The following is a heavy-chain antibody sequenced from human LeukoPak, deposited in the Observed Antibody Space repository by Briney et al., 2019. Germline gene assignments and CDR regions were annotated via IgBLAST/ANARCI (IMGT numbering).Heavy chain of an antibody. D-gene: IGHD3-9*01. Sequence: SETLSLTCAVYGGSFSGYYWSWIRQPPGKGLEWIGEINHSGSTNYNPSLKSRVTISVDTSKNQFSLKLSSVTAADTAVYYCARLLPLGYFDWLSQPYYYFDHWGQGTLVTVSS. CDR3: ARLLPLGYFDWLSQPYYYFDH. CDR1: GGSFSGYY. CDR2: INHSGST. J-gene: IGHJ4*02. V-gene: IGHV4-34*01.